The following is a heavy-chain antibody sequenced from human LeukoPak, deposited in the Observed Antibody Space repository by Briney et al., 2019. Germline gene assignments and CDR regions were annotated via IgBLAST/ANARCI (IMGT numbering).Heavy chain of an antibody. CDR1: GYSFSSYG. Sequence: SVKVSCKASGYSFSSYGLSWVRQAPGQGLGWMGWISSYNGDTNYAQKLQGRVTKIKDTSTSTAYMELTSLRCDDTAVYYWGRRNDFGDFWGQGTLVTVSS. D-gene: IGHD4-17*01. J-gene: IGHJ4*02. CDR3: GRRNDFGDF. V-gene: IGHV1-18*01. CDR2: ISSYNGDT.